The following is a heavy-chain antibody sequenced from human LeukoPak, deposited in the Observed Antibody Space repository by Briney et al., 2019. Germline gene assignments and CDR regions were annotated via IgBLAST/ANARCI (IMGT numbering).Heavy chain of an antibody. Sequence: GGSLRLSCAASGFTFRNYAMSWVRQAPGKGLEWVSGISCNGDKIYYADSVKGLSTISRANSKSPLHLQMNRLRGEDTAVYYCAKRDYSDSSGFAPLFDCWGQRTQVTVSS. J-gene: IGHJ4*02. CDR1: GFTFRNYA. CDR2: ISCNGDKI. D-gene: IGHD3-22*01. CDR3: AKRDYSDSSGFAPLFDC. V-gene: IGHV3-23*01.